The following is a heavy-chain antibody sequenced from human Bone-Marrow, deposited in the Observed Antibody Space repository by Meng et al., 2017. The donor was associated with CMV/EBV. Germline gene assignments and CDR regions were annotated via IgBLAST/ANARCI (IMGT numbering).Heavy chain of an antibody. Sequence: ASVKVSCKASGYPFTSYGISWVRQAPGQGLEWMGWISAYNGNTNYAQKLQGRVTMTTDTSTSTAYMELRSLRTDDTAVYYCAYTPRSSSVDDAFDIWGQGTMVTVSS. V-gene: IGHV1-18*01. CDR3: AYTPRSSSVDDAFDI. CDR1: GYPFTSYG. CDR2: ISAYNGNT. J-gene: IGHJ3*02. D-gene: IGHD6-6*01.